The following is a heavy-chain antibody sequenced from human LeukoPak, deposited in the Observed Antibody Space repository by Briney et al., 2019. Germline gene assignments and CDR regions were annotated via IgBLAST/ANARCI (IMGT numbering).Heavy chain of an antibody. CDR1: GYSFTSYW. V-gene: IGHV5-51*01. J-gene: IGHJ4*02. Sequence: GESLKISCKGSGYSFTSYWIGWVRQMPGKGLEWMGIIYPRDSDTRYSPSFQGQVTISADESVSTAYLQWSSLKASDTAMYYCVRHQASNYEYYFDFWGQGTLVTVSS. D-gene: IGHD1-7*01. CDR2: IYPRDSDT. CDR3: VRHQASNYEYYFDF.